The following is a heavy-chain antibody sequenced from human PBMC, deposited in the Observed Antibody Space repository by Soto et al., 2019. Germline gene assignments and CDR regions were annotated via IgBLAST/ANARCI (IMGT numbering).Heavy chain of an antibody. CDR2: IKQDGSEQ. Sequence: EVQLVESGGGLVQPGGSLRLSCAASGFTFSNYWMTWVRQAPGKGLECVANIKQDGSEQYYVDSVKGRFTISRDNAKNSLYLQMNSLRAEDTAVYYCAREMATRYWGQGTLVTVSS. J-gene: IGHJ4*02. D-gene: IGHD5-12*01. CDR1: GFTFSNYW. V-gene: IGHV3-7*01. CDR3: AREMATRY.